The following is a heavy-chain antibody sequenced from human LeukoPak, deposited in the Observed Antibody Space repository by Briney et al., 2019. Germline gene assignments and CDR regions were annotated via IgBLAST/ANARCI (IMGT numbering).Heavy chain of an antibody. Sequence: GASVKVSCKASGYTFTGYYMHWVRQAPGQGLEWMGWINPNSGGTNYAQKFQGWVTMTRDTSISTAYMELSRLRSDDTAVYYCARGPLLRYFDWLPSACWGQGTLVTVSS. V-gene: IGHV1-2*04. CDR3: ARGPLLRYFDWLPSAC. CDR2: INPNSGGT. D-gene: IGHD3-9*01. J-gene: IGHJ4*02. CDR1: GYTFTGYY.